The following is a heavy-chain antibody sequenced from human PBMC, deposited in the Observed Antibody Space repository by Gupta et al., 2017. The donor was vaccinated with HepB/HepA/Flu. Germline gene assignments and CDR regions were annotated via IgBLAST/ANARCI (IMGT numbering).Heavy chain of an antibody. D-gene: IGHD2-2*01. J-gene: IGHJ6*03. V-gene: IGHV1-18*01. CDR1: GYTFTRYG. CDR2: ISAYNGKT. Sequence: QVPLVQSGGAVKNPGASVKLSCKASGYTFTRYGFTWVRQAPGQGLEWIGWISAYNGKTDYAQKFQGRVTMTTETSTSTAYMELKSLRSDDTAVYYCGRWGPMYYYMDVWGKGTTVSVSS. CDR3: GRWGPMYYYMDV.